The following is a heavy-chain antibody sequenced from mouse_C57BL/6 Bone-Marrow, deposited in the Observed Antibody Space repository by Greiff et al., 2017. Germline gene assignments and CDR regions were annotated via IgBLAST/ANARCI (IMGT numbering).Heavy chain of an antibody. CDR2: ISSGGSYT. V-gene: IGHV5-6*01. CDR3: ACRMDY. CDR1: GYTFSSYG. J-gene: IGHJ4*01. Sequence: DVQLVESGGDLVKPGGSLKLSCAASGYTFSSYGMSWVRQTPDKRLEWVATISSGGSYTYYPDSLKGRFTISRDNAKNTLYLQMSRLKSEDTAMYYCACRMDYWGQGTSVTVSS.